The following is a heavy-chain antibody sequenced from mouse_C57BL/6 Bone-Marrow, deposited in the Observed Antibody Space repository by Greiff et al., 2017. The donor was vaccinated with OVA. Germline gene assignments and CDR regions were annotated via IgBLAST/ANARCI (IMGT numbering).Heavy chain of an antibody. V-gene: IGHV3-6*01. CDR1: GYSITSGYY. D-gene: IGHD2-12*01. J-gene: IGHJ4*01. CDR2: ISYDGSN. CDR3: ARDPSYYRYYAMDY. Sequence: EVKLQESGPGLVKPSQSLSLTCSVTGYSITSGYYWNWIRQFPGNKLEWMGYISYDGSNNYNPSLKNRISITRDTSKNQFFLKLNSVTTEDTATYYCARDPSYYRYYAMDYWGQGTSVTVSS.